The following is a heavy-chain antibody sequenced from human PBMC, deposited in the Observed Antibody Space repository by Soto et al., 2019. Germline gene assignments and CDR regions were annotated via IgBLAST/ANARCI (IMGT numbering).Heavy chain of an antibody. Sequence: ASVNVSCKASGYTFTSYGISWVRQAPGQGLEWMGWISAYNGNTNYAQKLQGRVTMTTDTSTSTAYMELRSLRSDDTAVYYCARVRIQLWLNGMDVWGQGTTVTVSS. J-gene: IGHJ6*02. CDR2: ISAYNGNT. V-gene: IGHV1-18*01. CDR1: GYTFTSYG. CDR3: ARVRIQLWLNGMDV. D-gene: IGHD5-18*01.